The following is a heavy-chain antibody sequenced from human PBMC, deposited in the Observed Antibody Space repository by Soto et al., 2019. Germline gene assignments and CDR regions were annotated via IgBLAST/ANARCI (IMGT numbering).Heavy chain of an antibody. CDR3: ASAAGAYDN. D-gene: IGHD1-26*01. J-gene: IGHJ4*02. V-gene: IGHV3-33*01. CDR2: IWSDGSNK. CDR1: GLTFSSYG. Sequence: QVQLVESGGGVVQPGRSLRLSCAASGLTFSSYGMHWVRQAPGKGLEWVAVIWSDGSNKYYADSVKGRFTIFRDNSKNTLYLQMNSLRVEDTAVYYCASAAGAYDNWGQGTLVTVSS.